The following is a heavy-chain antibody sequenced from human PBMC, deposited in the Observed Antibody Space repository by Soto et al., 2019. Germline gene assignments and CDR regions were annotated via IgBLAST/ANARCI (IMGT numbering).Heavy chain of an antibody. J-gene: IGHJ5*02. V-gene: IGHV4-4*02. CDR2: IYHSGST. D-gene: IGHD2-2*01. CDR3: ARIMTAPPQIIPVPAAENWFDA. CDR1: GGSISSSNW. Sequence: PSESLSLTCAVSGGSISSSNWWSWVRQPPGKGLEWIGEIYHSGSTNYNPSLKSRVTISVDKSKNQFSLKLSSVNAADTAVYYCARIMTAPPQIIPVPAAENWFDARGQGNLVTVSS.